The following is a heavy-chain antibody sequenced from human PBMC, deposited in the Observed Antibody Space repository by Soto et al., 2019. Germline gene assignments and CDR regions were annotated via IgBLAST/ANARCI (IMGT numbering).Heavy chain of an antibody. CDR1: GDSVSSNSAA. J-gene: IGHJ6*02. D-gene: IGHD5-18*01. Sequence: PSQTLSLPCAISGDSVSSNSAAWNWIRQSPSRGLEWLGRTYYRSKWYNDYAVSVKSRITINPDTSKNQFSLRLNSVTPEDTAVYCCARERVDTERYYYYGMDVWGQGTTVTVSS. V-gene: IGHV6-1*01. CDR2: TYYRSKWYN. CDR3: ARERVDTERYYYYGMDV.